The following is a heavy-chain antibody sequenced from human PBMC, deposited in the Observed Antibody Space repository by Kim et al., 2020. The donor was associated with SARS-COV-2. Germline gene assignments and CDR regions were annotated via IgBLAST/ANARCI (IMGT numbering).Heavy chain of an antibody. CDR3: VRDYVGYVGWAYYFDY. Sequence: SQTLSLTCAISGDSVSSNSAAWNWIRQSPSRGLEWLGRTYYRSKWYNDYAVSVKSRITINPETSRNQFSLQLNSVTPEDTAVYYCVRDYVGYVGWAYYFDYWGQGTLVTVSS. V-gene: IGHV6-1*01. CDR2: TYYRSKWYN. D-gene: IGHD3-16*01. CDR1: GDSVSSNSAA. J-gene: IGHJ4*02.